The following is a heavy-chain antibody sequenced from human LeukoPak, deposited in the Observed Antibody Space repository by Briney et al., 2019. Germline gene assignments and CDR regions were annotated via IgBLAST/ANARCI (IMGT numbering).Heavy chain of an antibody. J-gene: IGHJ4*02. Sequence: ASVKVSCKVSGYTLTELSMHWVRQAPGKGLEWMGGFDPEDGEPIYAQKFQGRVTMTEDTSTDTAYMELSSLRSEDTAVYYCATGLRCFDWLPYDYWGQGTLVTVSS. D-gene: IGHD3-9*01. CDR1: GYTLTELS. CDR3: ATGLRCFDWLPYDY. CDR2: FDPEDGEP. V-gene: IGHV1-24*01.